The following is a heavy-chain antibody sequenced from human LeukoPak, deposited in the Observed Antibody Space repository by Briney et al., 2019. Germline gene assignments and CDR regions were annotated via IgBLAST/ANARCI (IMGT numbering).Heavy chain of an antibody. CDR2: IYYTEST. CDR1: GGSISSSSYY. V-gene: IGHV4-39*01. J-gene: IGHJ3*02. D-gene: IGHD3-22*01. Sequence: SETLSLTCTVSGGSISSSSYYWGWIRQPPGKGLEWIGSIYYTESTHYNPSLKSRVTISVATSNNQFFLKLSSVSAADTAVYYCARGLAEEVYDSSGYDAFDIWGQGTMVTVSS. CDR3: ARGLAEEVYDSSGYDAFDI.